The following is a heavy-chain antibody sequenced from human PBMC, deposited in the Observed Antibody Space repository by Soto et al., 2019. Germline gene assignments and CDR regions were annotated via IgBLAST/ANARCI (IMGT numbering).Heavy chain of an antibody. J-gene: IGHJ4*02. CDR1: GFTFSSYA. Sequence: GSVRLSCAASGFTFSSYAMSWVRQAPWKGLEWVSAISGSGGSTYYADSVKGRFTISRDNSKNTLYLQMNSLRAEDTAVYYCAKRHNWNYYFDYWGQGTLVTVSS. D-gene: IGHD1-20*01. CDR2: ISGSGGST. CDR3: AKRHNWNYYFDY. V-gene: IGHV3-23*01.